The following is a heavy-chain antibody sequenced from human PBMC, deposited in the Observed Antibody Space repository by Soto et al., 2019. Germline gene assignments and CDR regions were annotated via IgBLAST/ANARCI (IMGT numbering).Heavy chain of an antibody. CDR3: ARTSSGNYYDSSGYYGGDFQH. CDR2: INPSGGST. CDR1: GYTFTSYY. Sequence: QVQLVQSGAEVKKPGASVKVSCKASGYTFTSYYMHWVRQAPGQGLEWMGIINPSGGSTSYAQKFQSRVTMTRDTSTSTVYMELSSLRSEDTAVYYCARTSSGNYYDSSGYYGGDFQHWGQGTLVTVSS. J-gene: IGHJ1*01. D-gene: IGHD3-22*01. V-gene: IGHV1-46*01.